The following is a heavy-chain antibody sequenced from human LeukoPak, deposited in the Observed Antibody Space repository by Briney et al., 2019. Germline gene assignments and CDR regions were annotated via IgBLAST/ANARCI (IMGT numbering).Heavy chain of an antibody. J-gene: IGHJ4*02. CDR1: GYIFTTSW. D-gene: IGHD4-17*01. V-gene: IGHV5-51*03. CDR2: IYPGDSDT. CDR3: VRRQWGTNADYQYYFDY. Sequence: PGESLKISCKGSGYIFTTSWIGWVRQMPGKGLEWMGIIYPGDSDTRYSPSFQGQVTISADKSISTAYLRWSSLKASDSAMYYCVRRQWGTNADYQYYFDYWGQGTLVTVSS.